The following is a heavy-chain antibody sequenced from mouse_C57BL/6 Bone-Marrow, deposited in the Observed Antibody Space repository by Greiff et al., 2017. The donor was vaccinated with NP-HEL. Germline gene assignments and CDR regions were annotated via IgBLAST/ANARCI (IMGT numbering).Heavy chain of an antibody. CDR2: INPGSGGT. Sequence: QVQLQQSGAELVRPGTSVKVSCKASGYAFTNYLIEWVKQRPGQGLEWIGVINPGSGGTNYNEKFKGKATLTADKSSSTAYMQLSSLTSEDSAVYFCARSRRDGYSAWFAYWGQGTLVTVSA. D-gene: IGHD2-3*01. J-gene: IGHJ3*01. V-gene: IGHV1-54*01. CDR1: GYAFTNYL. CDR3: ARSRRDGYSAWFAY.